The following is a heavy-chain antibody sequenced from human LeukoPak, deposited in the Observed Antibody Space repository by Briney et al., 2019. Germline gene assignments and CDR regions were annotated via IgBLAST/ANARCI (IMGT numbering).Heavy chain of an antibody. V-gene: IGHV3-7*01. CDR1: GFTFSSYW. CDR3: ARDYYGSGSYYWFDP. D-gene: IGHD3-10*01. CDR2: IKQDGSEK. J-gene: IGHJ5*02. Sequence: GGSLRLSCAASGFTFSSYWMSWVRQAPGKGLEWVANIKQDGSEKYYVDSVKGRFTISRDNAKNSLYLQMNSLRAEDTAVYYCARDYYGSGSYYWFDPWGQGTLVTVSS.